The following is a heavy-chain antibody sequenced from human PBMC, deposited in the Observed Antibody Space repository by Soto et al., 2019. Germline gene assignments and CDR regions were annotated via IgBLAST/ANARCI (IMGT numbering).Heavy chain of an antibody. CDR1: GYTFTSYG. D-gene: IGHD2-21*01. CDR2: ISAYNGNT. V-gene: IGHV1-18*01. J-gene: IGHJ6*02. CDR3: ARLPDRVDCLKYRYYGMDV. Sequence: QVQLVQSGAEVKKPGASVKVSCKASGYTFTSYGISWVRQAPGQGLEWMGWISAYNGNTNYAQKLQGRVTMTTDTTRNTAFMEVRSLGSDDTAVYYCARLPDRVDCLKYRYYGMDVWGQGATVTVS.